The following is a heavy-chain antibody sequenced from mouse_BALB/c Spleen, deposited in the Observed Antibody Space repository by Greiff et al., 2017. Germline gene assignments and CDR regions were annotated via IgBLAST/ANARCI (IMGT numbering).Heavy chain of an antibody. Sequence: VQLKESGTVLARPGASVKMSCKASGYSFTSYWMHWVKQRPGQGLEWIGAIYPGNSDTSYNQKFKGKAKLTAVTSASTAYMELSSLKNEDSAVCYCTYYDYDEGFAYWGQGTLVTVSA. V-gene: IGHV1-5*01. CDR1: GYSFTSYW. CDR2: IYPGNSDT. CDR3: TYYDYDEGFAY. D-gene: IGHD2-4*01. J-gene: IGHJ3*01.